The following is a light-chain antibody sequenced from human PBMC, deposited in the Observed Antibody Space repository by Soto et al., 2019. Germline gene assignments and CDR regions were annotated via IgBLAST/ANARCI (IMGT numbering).Light chain of an antibody. J-gene: IGLJ2*01. Sequence: QSVLTQPPSVSGAPGQRVTISCTGSSSNIGAGYDVHWYQQLPGTAPKLLIYSNINRPSGVPDRFSGSRSGASASLAITGLLAEDEADYYCQSYDSSLSNSGLFGGGTKLTVL. CDR2: SNI. V-gene: IGLV1-40*01. CDR1: SSNIGAGYD. CDR3: QSYDSSLSNSGL.